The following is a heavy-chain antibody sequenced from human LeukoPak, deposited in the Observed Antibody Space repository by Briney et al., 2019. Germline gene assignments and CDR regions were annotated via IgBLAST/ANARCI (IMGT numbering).Heavy chain of an antibody. V-gene: IGHV4-59*08. CDR3: ARHIGSSWLDAFDI. Sequence: PSETLSLTCTVSGGSIRSYCWSWIRQPPGKGLERIGYMYYSGSSNYNPSLKSRVTIVVDTSKNRFSLNLSSVTAADTAVYYCARHIGSSWLDAFDIWGQGTMVTVPS. D-gene: IGHD6-13*01. CDR1: GGSIRSYC. CDR2: MYYSGSS. J-gene: IGHJ3*02.